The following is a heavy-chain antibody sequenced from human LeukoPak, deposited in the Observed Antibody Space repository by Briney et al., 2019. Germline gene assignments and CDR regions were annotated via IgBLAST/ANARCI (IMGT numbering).Heavy chain of an antibody. CDR3: AREYSSSLYEDWFDP. V-gene: IGHV1-46*01. CDR2: INPSGGST. J-gene: IGHJ5*02. Sequence: ASVKVSCKASGYTFTSYYMHWVRQAPGQGLEWMGIINPSGGSTSYAQKFQGRVTMTRDTSTSTVYMELSSLRSEDTAVYYCAREYSSSLYEDWFDPWGQGTLVTVSS. D-gene: IGHD6-6*01. CDR1: GYTFTSYY.